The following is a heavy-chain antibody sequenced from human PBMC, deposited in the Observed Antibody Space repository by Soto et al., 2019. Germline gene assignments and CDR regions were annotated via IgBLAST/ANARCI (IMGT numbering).Heavy chain of an antibody. CDR1: GGTFNSCA. CDR2: LTPVFHTR. CDR3: ASSSPGTPTNAFDV. J-gene: IGHJ3*01. D-gene: IGHD6-6*01. Sequence: SVKVSCKASGGTFNSCAISWVRQAPGQGLEWMGGLTPVFHTRNYTQKFQGRVRITVDESTNRAYMELSSLISDDTAIYYCASSSPGTPTNAFDVWDQGTLVTVSS. V-gene: IGHV1-69*13.